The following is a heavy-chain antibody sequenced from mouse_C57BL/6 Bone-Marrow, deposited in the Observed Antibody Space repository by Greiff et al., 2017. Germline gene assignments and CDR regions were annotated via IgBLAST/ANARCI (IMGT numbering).Heavy chain of an antibody. CDR2: IDPEDGDT. CDR1: GFNIKDYY. D-gene: IGHD1-1*01. J-gene: IGHJ2*01. V-gene: IGHV14-1*01. Sequence: VQLQQSGAELVRPGASVKLSCTASGFNIKDYYMHWVKQRPEQGLEWIGRIDPEDGDTDYAQKFQGKATLTAGTSSNTAYLQLSILTSEDTAVYYCTSITTVVAFDYWGQGTTLTVSS. CDR3: TSITTVVAFDY.